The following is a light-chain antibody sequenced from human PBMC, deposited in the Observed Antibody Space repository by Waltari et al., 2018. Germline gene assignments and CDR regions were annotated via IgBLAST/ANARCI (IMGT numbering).Light chain of an antibody. V-gene: IGKV3-20*01. CDR3: QQYGSAPRM. CDR2: AAS. J-gene: IGKJ1*01. Sequence: EIVLTQSPGTLSLSPGERATLSCRASQSVSNTHLAWYQQIPGQAPRLLIYAASRRATGVPDRFSGSGSGTDFTLTISRLEPEDFAVYYCQQYGSAPRMFGQGTKVEIK. CDR1: QSVSNTH.